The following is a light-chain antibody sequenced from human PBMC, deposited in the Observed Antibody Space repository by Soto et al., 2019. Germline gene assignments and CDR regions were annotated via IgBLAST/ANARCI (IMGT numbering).Light chain of an antibody. CDR1: RGISNY. J-gene: IGKJ1*01. Sequence: DIQMTQSPSSLSASVGDRVTITCRASRGISNYLAWYQQKPGKVPKLLIYAASTLQSGVPSRFSGSGSGTDFTLTISSLQPEDVATYYCQTYHSAPWTFGQGTKVEIK. CDR2: AAS. V-gene: IGKV1-27*01. CDR3: QTYHSAPWT.